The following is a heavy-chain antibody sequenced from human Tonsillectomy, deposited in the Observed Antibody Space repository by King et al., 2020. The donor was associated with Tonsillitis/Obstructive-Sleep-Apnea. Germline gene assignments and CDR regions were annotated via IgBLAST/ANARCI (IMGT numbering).Heavy chain of an antibody. CDR2: INHSGST. D-gene: IGHD3-3*01. CDR1: GGSFSGYY. J-gene: IGHJ3*02. CDR3: ARPMLGYDFWSGYQDAFDI. V-gene: IGHV4-34*01. Sequence: VQLQQWGAGLLKPSETLSLTCAVYGGSFSGYYWSWIRQPPGKGLEWIGEINHSGSTNYNPSLKSRVTISVDTSKNQFPLKLSSVTAADTAVYYCARPMLGYDFWSGYQDAFDIWGQGTMVTVSS.